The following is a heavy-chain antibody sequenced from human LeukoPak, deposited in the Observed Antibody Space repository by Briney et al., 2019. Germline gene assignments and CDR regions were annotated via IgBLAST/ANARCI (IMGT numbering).Heavy chain of an antibody. CDR1: RFTFRSYA. Sequence: AGGSLTLSCAASRFTFRSYAMSWVRQAPGKGLEWVSGISSSGGSTYYADSVQGRFTISRDNSKNTLYLQMNSLRAADTAIYYCANTPPEGSRWYFPFDYWGQGTLVTVSS. D-gene: IGHD6-19*01. CDR2: ISSSGGST. CDR3: ANTPPEGSRWYFPFDY. J-gene: IGHJ4*02. V-gene: IGHV3-23*01.